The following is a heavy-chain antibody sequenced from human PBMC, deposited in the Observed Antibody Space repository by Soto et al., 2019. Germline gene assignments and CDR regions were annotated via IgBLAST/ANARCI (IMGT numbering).Heavy chain of an antibody. Sequence: ASGFTFDDYAIHWVRQLPGKGLEWVSGISWNSGSAAYMDSVKGRFLISRDNAKKSLFLQMRSLRPEDTALYYCVKGLNYNFDNIGFHGWGQGTLVTVSS. J-gene: IGHJ4*02. CDR3: VKGLNYNFDNIGFHG. CDR1: GFTFDDYA. CDR2: ISWNSGSA. D-gene: IGHD3-22*01. V-gene: IGHV3-9*01.